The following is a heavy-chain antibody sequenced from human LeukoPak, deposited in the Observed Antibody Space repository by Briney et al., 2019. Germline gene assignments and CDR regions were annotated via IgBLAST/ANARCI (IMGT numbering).Heavy chain of an antibody. D-gene: IGHD2/OR15-2a*01. V-gene: IGHV3-74*01. CDR2: INSDGSSI. CDR3: VSFYETY. Sequence: AGGSLRLSCAASGFTFGSSWMHWVRRAPGKGLDWVSRINSDGSSIAYADSVKGRFTISKDNAKNTVYLQMNSLRAEDTAVYYCVSFYETYWGRGTLVTVSS. J-gene: IGHJ4*02. CDR1: GFTFGSSW.